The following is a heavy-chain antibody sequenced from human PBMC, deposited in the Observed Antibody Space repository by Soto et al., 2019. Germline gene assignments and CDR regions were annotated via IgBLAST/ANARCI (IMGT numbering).Heavy chain of an antibody. Sequence: SETVSLTCAVSGGSISSSNWWSWVRQPPGKGLEWIGEIYHSGSTNYNPSLKSRVTISVDKSKNQFSLKLSSVTAADTAVYYCARDRGALELLDYWGQGTLVTVSS. CDR1: GGSISSSNW. CDR3: ARDRGALELLDY. CDR2: IYHSGST. J-gene: IGHJ4*02. V-gene: IGHV4-4*02. D-gene: IGHD1-7*01.